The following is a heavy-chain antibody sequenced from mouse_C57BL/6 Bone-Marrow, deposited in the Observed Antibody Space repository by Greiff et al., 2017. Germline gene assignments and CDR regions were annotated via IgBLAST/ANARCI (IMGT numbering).Heavy chain of an antibody. D-gene: IGHD1-1*01. J-gene: IGHJ2*01. CDR2: IYPRSGNT. CDR3: ARTRYYGSSQYYFDY. V-gene: IGHV1-81*01. CDR1: GYTFTSYG. Sequence: QVQLQQSGAELARPGASVKLSCKASGYTFTSYGISWVKQRTGQGLEWIGEIYPRSGNTYYNEKFKGKAKLTADKSSSTAYMELRSLTSEDSAVYFCARTRYYGSSQYYFDYWGQGTTLTVSS.